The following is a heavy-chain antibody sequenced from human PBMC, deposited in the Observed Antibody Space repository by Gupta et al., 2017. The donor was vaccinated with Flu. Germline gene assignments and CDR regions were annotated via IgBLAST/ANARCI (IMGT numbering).Heavy chain of an antibody. Sequence: EVQLVESGGGLVQPGGSLRRSCAASGCRFRDYDVSWVRQAPGTGLSWVSVISSLGDRYDTDSVKGRFTNSRDRAKNSVYLQMDSLRVEDTAVYYGARGHWDFWGQGNLVTVSS. CDR2: ISSLGDR. V-gene: IGHV3-48*03. CDR1: GCRFRDYD. J-gene: IGHJ4*02. CDR3: ARGHWDF.